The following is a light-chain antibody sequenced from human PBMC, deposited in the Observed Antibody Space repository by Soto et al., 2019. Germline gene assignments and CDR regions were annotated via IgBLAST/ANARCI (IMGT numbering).Light chain of an antibody. J-gene: IGKJ1*01. V-gene: IGKV1-5*01. CDR3: QHYNSYSEA. Sequence: DIQMTQSPSTLSASVGERVTITCRASQSVSNWLAWYQQKPGKAPKLLIYDVSSLESGVPSRFSGSGSGTEFTLTISSLQPDDFATYYCQHYNSYSEACGQGTKGDIK. CDR2: DVS. CDR1: QSVSNW.